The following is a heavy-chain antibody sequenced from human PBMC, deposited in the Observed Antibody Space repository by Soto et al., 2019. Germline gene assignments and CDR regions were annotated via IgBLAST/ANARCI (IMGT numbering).Heavy chain of an antibody. CDR2: TYYRSKWYN. J-gene: IGHJ6*02. Sequence: SHTLSLTCAISGYSVSSNSAAWNWIRQSPSRALEWLGRTYYRSKWYNDYAVSVKSRITINPDTSKNQFSLQLNSVTPEDTAVYYCARDNSGFDYYYYGMDVWGQGTTVTVSS. CDR3: ARDNSGFDYYYYGMDV. D-gene: IGHD1-26*01. V-gene: IGHV6-1*01. CDR1: GYSVSSNSAA.